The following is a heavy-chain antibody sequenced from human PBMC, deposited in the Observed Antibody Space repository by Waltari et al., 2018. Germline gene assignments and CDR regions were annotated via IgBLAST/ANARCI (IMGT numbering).Heavy chain of an antibody. CDR2: IYTSGST. D-gene: IGHD3-3*01. CDR3: ARYAYYDFWSGLGRSFYFDY. Sequence: QVQLQESGPGLVKPSETLSLTCTVSGDSISSYYWSWIRQPPGQGLEWIGYIYTSGSTNYNPSLKSRVTISVDTSKNQFSLKLSSVTAADTAVYYCARYAYYDFWSGLGRSFYFDYWGQGTLVTVSS. CDR1: GDSISSYY. J-gene: IGHJ4*02. V-gene: IGHV4-4*09.